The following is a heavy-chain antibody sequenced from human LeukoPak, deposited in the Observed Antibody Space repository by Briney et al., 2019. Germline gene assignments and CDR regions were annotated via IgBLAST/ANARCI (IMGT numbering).Heavy chain of an antibody. V-gene: IGHV1-18*01. CDR1: GYTFTSYG. D-gene: IGHD2-21*01. J-gene: IGHJ6*03. CDR2: ISAYNGNT. CDR3: ARDRHSAYYYYMDV. Sequence: ASVKVSCKASGYTFTSYGISWVRQAPGQGLEWMGWISAYNGNTNYAQKLQGRVTMTTDTSTSTAYMELRSLRSDDTAVYYCARDRHSAYYYYMDVWGKGTTVTVSS.